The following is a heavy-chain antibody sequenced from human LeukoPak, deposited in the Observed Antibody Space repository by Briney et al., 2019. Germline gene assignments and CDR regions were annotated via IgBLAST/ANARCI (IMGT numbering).Heavy chain of an antibody. V-gene: IGHV3-7*01. CDR2: VNQGGTEK. CDR3: AREHYFYHMDG. J-gene: IGHJ6*03. CDR1: GFTFSSYA. Sequence: GGSLRLSCAASGFTFSSYAMSWVRQAPGKGLEWAANVNQGGTEKYYVDSVKGRFTISRDNAENSLYLQMNSLRAQDTAVYYCAREHYFYHMDGWGEGTTVTVSS.